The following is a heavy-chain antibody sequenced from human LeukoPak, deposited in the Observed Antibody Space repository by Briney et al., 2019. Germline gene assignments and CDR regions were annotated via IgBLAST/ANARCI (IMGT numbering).Heavy chain of an antibody. CDR3: ARESQIRYYYDRSGYYYGALDY. D-gene: IGHD3-22*01. CDR2: ISAYNGNT. V-gene: IGHV1-18*01. CDR1: SYTFTNYA. Sequence: GASVKVSCKASSYTFTNYAFTWVRQAPGQGLEWMGWISAYNGNTNYAQKLQGRVTMTTDTSTSTAYMELRSLRSDDTAVFYCARESQIRYYYDRSGYYYGALDYWGQGSLVTVSS. J-gene: IGHJ4*02.